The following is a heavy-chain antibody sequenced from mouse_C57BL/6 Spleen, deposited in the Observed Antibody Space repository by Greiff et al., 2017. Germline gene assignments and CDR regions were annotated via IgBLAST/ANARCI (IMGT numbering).Heavy chain of an antibody. Sequence: EVQRVESGPGLAKPSQTLSLTCSVTGYSITSDYWNWIRKFPGNKLEYMGYISYSGSTYYNPSLKSRISITRDTSKNQYYLQLNSVTTEDTATYYCARYRDYSKYYYAMDYWGQGTSVTVAS. CDR3: ARYRDYSKYYYAMDY. J-gene: IGHJ4*01. CDR1: GYSITSDY. V-gene: IGHV3-8*01. CDR2: ISYSGST. D-gene: IGHD2-5*01.